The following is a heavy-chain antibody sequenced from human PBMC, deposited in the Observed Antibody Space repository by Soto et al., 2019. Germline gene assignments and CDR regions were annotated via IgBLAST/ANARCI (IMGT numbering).Heavy chain of an antibody. V-gene: IGHV3-48*02. CDR3: TIVGATKGDY. Sequence: RLSCAASGFSFSGYSMNWVRQAPGKGLEWVAYISSSSTTIYYADSVKGRFTISRDNAKNSLYLQMNSLSDEDTAVYYATIVGATKGDYWGQGTLVTVSS. J-gene: IGHJ4*02. CDR2: ISSSSTTI. D-gene: IGHD1-26*01. CDR1: GFSFSGYS.